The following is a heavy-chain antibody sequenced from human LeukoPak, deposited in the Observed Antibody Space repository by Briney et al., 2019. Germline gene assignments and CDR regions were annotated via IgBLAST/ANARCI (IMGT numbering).Heavy chain of an antibody. CDR2: ISYSGGT. V-gene: IGHV4-59*02. J-gene: IGHJ4*02. D-gene: IGHD3-22*01. CDR3: ARMYSSGYSDFHY. Sequence: PSETLSLTCTVSGASVSSFYWGWIRQPPGKGLEWIGYISYSGGTDYNPSLKSRVTISKDTSKNQLSLKLSSVTAADTAVYYCARMYSSGYSDFHYWGQGTLVTVSS. CDR1: GASVSSFY.